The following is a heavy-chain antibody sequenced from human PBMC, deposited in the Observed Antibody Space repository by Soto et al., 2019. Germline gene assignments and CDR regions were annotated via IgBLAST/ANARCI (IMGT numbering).Heavy chain of an antibody. CDR2: ISGSGSTT. J-gene: IGHJ4*02. CDR3: AKKGYCSGGSCYSERNYYFDY. Sequence: GGSLRLSCAASGCPFSSYSMNWVRQTTGKGLEWVSYISGSGSTTYYADSVKGRFTISRDNSKNTLYLQMNSLRAEDTAVYYCAKKGYCSGGSCYSERNYYFDYWGQGTLVTVSS. D-gene: IGHD2-15*01. CDR1: GCPFSSYS. V-gene: IGHV3-23*01.